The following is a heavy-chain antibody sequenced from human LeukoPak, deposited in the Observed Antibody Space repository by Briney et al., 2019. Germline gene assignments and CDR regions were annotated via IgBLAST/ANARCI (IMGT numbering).Heavy chain of an antibody. V-gene: IGHV1-3*01. CDR3: ARILTYYYDSSGYDPDY. CDR1: GYTFTSYA. D-gene: IGHD3-22*01. CDR2: INAGNGNT. J-gene: IGHJ4*02. Sequence: ASVKVSCKASGYTFTSYAMHWVRQAPGQRLEWMGWINAGNGNTKYSQEFQGRVTITRDTSASTAYMELRSLRSDDTAVYYCARILTYYYDSSGYDPDYWGQGTLVTVSS.